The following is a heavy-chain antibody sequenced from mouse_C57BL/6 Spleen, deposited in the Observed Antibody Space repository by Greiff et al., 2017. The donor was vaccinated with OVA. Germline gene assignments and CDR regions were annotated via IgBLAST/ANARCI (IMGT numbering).Heavy chain of an antibody. Sequence: QVQLKESGAELVRPGASVTLSCKASGYTFTDYEMHWVKQTPVHGLEWIGAIDPETGGTAYNQKFKGKAILTADKSSSTAYMELRSLTSEDSAVYYCTRELRRGSHFDYWGQGTTLTVSS. V-gene: IGHV1-15*01. CDR1: GYTFTDYE. J-gene: IGHJ2*01. CDR3: TRELRRGSHFDY. D-gene: IGHD2-4*01. CDR2: IDPETGGT.